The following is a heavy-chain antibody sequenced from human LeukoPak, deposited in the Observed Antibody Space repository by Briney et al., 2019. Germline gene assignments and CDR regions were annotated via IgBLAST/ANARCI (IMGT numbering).Heavy chain of an antibody. CDR2: ISAYNGNT. D-gene: IGHD5-18*01. Sequence: ASVKVSCKASGYTFTSYGISWVRQAPGQGLEWMGWISAYNGNTNYAQKLQGRVTMTTDTSTSTAYMELRSLRSDDTAVYYCARVGIQLWSRGYYFDYWGQGTRVTVSS. CDR3: ARVGIQLWSRGYYFDY. J-gene: IGHJ4*02. CDR1: GYTFTSYG. V-gene: IGHV1-18*01.